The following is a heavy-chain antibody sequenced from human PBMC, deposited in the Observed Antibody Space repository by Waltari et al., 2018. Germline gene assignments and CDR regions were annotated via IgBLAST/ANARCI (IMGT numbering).Heavy chain of an antibody. CDR1: GGSISGSGWY. V-gene: IGHV4-39*07. J-gene: IGHJ6*03. D-gene: IGHD3-10*01. Sequence: QLQLQESGPGLVKPSETLSLTCTVSGGSISGSGWYWGWIRQTRGKGLEWMGSVYYSGRTYYNPSLKSRVTIAVDTFKNHFSLKLNSVTAADTAVYYCARGYGSGSHLYYYYYMDVWGKGTTVTISS. CDR2: VYYSGRT. CDR3: ARGYGSGSHLYYYYYMDV.